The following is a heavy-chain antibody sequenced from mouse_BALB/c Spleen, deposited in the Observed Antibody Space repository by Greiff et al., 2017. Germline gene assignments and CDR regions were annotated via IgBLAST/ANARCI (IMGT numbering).Heavy chain of an antibody. D-gene: IGHD4-1*01. CDR3: AREGVIGILPLYAMDY. V-gene: IGHV5-9-4*01. J-gene: IGHJ4*01. CDR2: ISSGGSYT. Sequence: EVMLVESGGGLVKPGGSLKLSCAASGFTFSSYAMSWVRQSPEKRLEWVAEISSGGSYTYYPDTVTGRFTISRDNAKNTLYLEMSSLRSEDTAMYYCAREGVIGILPLYAMDYWGQGTSVTVSS. CDR1: GFTFSSYA.